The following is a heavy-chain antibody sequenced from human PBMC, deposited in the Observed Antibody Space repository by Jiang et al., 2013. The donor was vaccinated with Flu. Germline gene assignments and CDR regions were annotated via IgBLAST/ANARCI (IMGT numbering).Heavy chain of an antibody. V-gene: IGHV1-3*01. D-gene: IGHD2-2*01. CDR1: GYTFASYA. CDR2: INAGNGNT. J-gene: IGHJ5*02. CDR3: ARSSSWGNIVVEFDP. Sequence: KPGASVKVSCKASGYTFASYAMHWVRQAPGQRLEWMGWINAGNGNTKYSQKFQGRVTITRDTSASTAYMELSSLRSEDTAVHYCARSSSWGNIVVEFDPWGQGTLVTVSS.